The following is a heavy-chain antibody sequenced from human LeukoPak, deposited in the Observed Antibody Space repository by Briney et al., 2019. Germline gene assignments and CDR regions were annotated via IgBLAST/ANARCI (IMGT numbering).Heavy chain of an antibody. V-gene: IGHV1-69*13. CDR3: ASNWAQYSSFDY. D-gene: IGHD1-1*01. Sequence: ASVKVSCKASGYTFTSYGISWVRQAPGQGLEWMGGIIPIFGTANYAQKFQGRVTITADESTSTAYMELSSLRSEDTAVYYCASNWAQYSSFDYWGQGTLVTVSS. CDR2: IIPIFGTA. CDR1: GYTFTSYG. J-gene: IGHJ4*02.